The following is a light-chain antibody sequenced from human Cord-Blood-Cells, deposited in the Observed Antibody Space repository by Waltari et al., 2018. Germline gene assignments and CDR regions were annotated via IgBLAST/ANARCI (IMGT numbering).Light chain of an antibody. Sequence: QSALTQPASVSGSPGQSITISCTGTSSDVGSYNLVSWYQQHPGKAPRLMIYEGSKRPSGVFIRFSGSKAGNTASLTSSGLHAADEADYYCCSYAGSSTLVFGGGTKLTVL. CDR2: EGS. J-gene: IGLJ3*02. V-gene: IGLV2-23*01. CDR1: SSDVGSYNL. CDR3: CSYAGSSTLV.